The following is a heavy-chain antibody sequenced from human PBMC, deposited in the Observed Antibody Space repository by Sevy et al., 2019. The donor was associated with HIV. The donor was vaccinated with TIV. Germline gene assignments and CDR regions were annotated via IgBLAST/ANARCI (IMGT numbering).Heavy chain of an antibody. V-gene: IGHV3-30-3*01. J-gene: IGHJ4*02. Sequence: GGSLRLSYAASGFTFSSYAMRWVRQAPGKGLEWVAVISYDGSNKYYADSVKGRFTISRDNSKNTLYLQMNSLRAEDTAVYYCARDFKRFTMVRGVISYYFDYWGQGTLVTVSS. CDR3: ARDFKRFTMVRGVISYYFDY. CDR1: GFTFSSYA. D-gene: IGHD3-10*01. CDR2: ISYDGSNK.